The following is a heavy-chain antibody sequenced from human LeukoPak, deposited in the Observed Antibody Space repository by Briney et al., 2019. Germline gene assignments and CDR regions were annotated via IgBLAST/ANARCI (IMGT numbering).Heavy chain of an antibody. D-gene: IGHD1-7*01. V-gene: IGHV3-7*01. J-gene: IGHJ3*02. Sequence: GGSLRLSCAASGLIFSDYYMSWVRQAPGKGLEWVANIKQDESEKNYVDSVKGRFTISRDNAKNSLYLRMNSLRVEDTAVYYCVRDETWNFGLSWYDGYDIWGQGTMVTVSS. CDR2: IKQDESEK. CDR1: GLIFSDYY. CDR3: VRDETWNFGLSWYDGYDI.